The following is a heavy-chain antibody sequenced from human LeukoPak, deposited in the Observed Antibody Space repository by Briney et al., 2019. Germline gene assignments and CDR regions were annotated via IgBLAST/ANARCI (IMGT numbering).Heavy chain of an antibody. D-gene: IGHD6-13*01. J-gene: IGHJ4*02. CDR2: INSGGRT. Sequence: GGSLRLSCAGAGFTFRNYHMFWVRQAPGKGLEWVSLINSGGRTYYADSVKGRFTISRDNSKNTLYLQMNSLRAEDTAVYYCAKTGTPWYYFDYWGQGTLVTVSS. V-gene: IGHV3-23*01. CDR1: GFTFRNYH. CDR3: AKTGTPWYYFDY.